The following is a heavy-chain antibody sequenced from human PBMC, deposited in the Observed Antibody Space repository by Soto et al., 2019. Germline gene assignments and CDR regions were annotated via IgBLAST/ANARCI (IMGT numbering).Heavy chain of an antibody. CDR1: GFTFSSYW. CDR2: IKEDGSGK. J-gene: IGHJ4*02. V-gene: IGHV3-7*03. D-gene: IGHD3-16*01. CDR3: VRVGRLGGY. Sequence: EVQLVESGGGLVQPGGSLRLSCTASGFTFSSYWMSWVRQAPGKGLGWVANIKEDGSGKYYVDSVKGRFSISRDNARNSLYLQMNSLRGEDTAVYYCVRVGRLGGYWGQGALVTVSS.